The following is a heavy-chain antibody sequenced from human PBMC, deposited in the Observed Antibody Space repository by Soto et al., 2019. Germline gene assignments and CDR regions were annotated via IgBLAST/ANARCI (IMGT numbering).Heavy chain of an antibody. J-gene: IGHJ6*02. Sequence: ASVKVSCKASGGTFSSYAISWVRQAPGQGLEWMGGIIPIFGTANYAQKFQGRVTITADESTSTAYMELSSLRSEDTAVYYFARDREDTAMVYYYYGMDVWGQGTTVTVSS. D-gene: IGHD5-18*01. V-gene: IGHV1-69*13. CDR1: GGTFSSYA. CDR3: ARDREDTAMVYYYYGMDV. CDR2: IIPIFGTA.